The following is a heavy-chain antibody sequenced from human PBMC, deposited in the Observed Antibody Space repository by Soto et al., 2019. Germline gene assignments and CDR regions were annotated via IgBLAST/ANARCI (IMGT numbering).Heavy chain of an antibody. V-gene: IGHV1-3*01. CDR2: INAGNGNT. Sequence: ASVKVSCKASGYTFTSYAMHWVRQAPGQRLEWMGWINAGNGNTKYSQKFQGRVTITRDTSAGPAYLELSSVSFEDTVVYYCARDSGGSYWYFDLWGRGTLVTVSS. D-gene: IGHD1-26*01. CDR3: ARDSGGSYWYFDL. J-gene: IGHJ2*01. CDR1: GYTFTSYA.